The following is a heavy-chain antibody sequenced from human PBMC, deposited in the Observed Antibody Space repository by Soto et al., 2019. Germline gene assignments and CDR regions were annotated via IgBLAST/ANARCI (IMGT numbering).Heavy chain of an antibody. J-gene: IGHJ1*01. V-gene: IGHV3-74*01. CDR1: GFTFSSYW. CDR3: VRDFGATVTGNFQH. CDR2: INSDGSSI. D-gene: IGHD4-17*01. Sequence: EVQLVESGGGLVQPGGSLRLSCAASGFTFSSYWMHWVRQAPGKGLVWVSRINSDGSSITYADSVKGRFTISRDNAKNTLYLQMNSLRVEDKAVYYCVRDFGATVTGNFQHWGQGTLVTVSS.